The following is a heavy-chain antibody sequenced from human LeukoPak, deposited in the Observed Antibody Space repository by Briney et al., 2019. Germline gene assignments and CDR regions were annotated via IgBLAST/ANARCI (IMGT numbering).Heavy chain of an antibody. D-gene: IGHD3-16*01. Sequence: GGCLRLSCAASGFTFSTYTMNWVRRAPGKGLEWVSSISSTSSYIYCADSVKGRFTISRDNGKNSLYLQMNSLRAEDTAVYYCARDLGGWFDPWGQGTLVTVSS. CDR2: ISSTSSYI. CDR3: ARDLGGWFDP. J-gene: IGHJ5*02. CDR1: GFTFSTYT. V-gene: IGHV3-21*01.